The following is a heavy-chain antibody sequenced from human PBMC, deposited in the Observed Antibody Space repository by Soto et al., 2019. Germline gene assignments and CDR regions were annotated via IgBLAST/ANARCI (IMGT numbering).Heavy chain of an antibody. CDR1: GFNFGVFG. CDR2: LSYEGSEE. CDR3: ALTRRSSLLEVAGPGFEY. Sequence: QVRLVESGGGVVKPGRSLRLSCAASGFNFGVFGMHWVRQAPGKGLEGFPVLSYEGSEEYYADSVRGRFTISRDNSKNTLFLQMDSLRVDDTGVYYCALTRRSSLLEVAGPGFEYWGQGTLVTVS. J-gene: IGHJ4*02. V-gene: IGHV3-30*03. D-gene: IGHD6-19*01.